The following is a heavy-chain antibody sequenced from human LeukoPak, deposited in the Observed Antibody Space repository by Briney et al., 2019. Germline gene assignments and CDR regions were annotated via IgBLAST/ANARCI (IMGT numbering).Heavy chain of an antibody. V-gene: IGHV3-7*01. CDR2: INQDGGDK. CDR3: ARGHYDLNL. CDR1: GFTFSSYA. J-gene: IGHJ6*02. Sequence: GGSLRLSCAASGFTFSSYAMHWVRQAPGKGLQWVAHINQDGGDKNYLDSVRGRFTISRDNAKNSLYLQMNSLTADDTAVYYCARGHYDLNLWGQGTTVTVSS.